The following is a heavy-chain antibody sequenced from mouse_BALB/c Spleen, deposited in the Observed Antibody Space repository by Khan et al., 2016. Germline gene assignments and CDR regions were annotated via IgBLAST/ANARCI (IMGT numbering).Heavy chain of an antibody. CDR3: ARGYYGSSHFDY. CDR1: GFNIKDTY. D-gene: IGHD1-1*01. CDR2: IDPANGNT. J-gene: IGHJ2*01. Sequence: MQLEEPGAELVKPGASVKLSCTASGFNIKDTYMHWVKQRPEQGLEWIGRIDPANGNTKYDPKFQGTATITADTSSNTAYLQLSSLTSEDTAVYYCARGYYGSSHFDYWGQGTTLTVSS. V-gene: IGHV14-3*02.